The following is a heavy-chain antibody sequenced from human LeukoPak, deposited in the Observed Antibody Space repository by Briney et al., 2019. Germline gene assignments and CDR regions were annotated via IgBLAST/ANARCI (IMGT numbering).Heavy chain of an antibody. CDR2: ISGSGGFT. CDR1: GFTFSSHW. CDR3: AKDAVRILILFDY. D-gene: IGHD2-15*01. V-gene: IGHV3-23*01. J-gene: IGHJ4*02. Sequence: GGSLRLSCAASGFTFSSHWMHWVSQAPGKGLEWVSAISGSGGFTYYADSVKGRFTISRDNSKNTLYLQMNSLRAEDTAVYYCAKDAVRILILFDYWGQGALVTVSS.